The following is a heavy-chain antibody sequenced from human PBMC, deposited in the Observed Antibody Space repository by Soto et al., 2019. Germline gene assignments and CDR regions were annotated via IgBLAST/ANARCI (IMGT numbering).Heavy chain of an antibody. V-gene: IGHV1-18*01. D-gene: IGHD2-15*01. J-gene: IGHJ5*02. CDR2: ISAYNGNT. CDR1: GYTFTSYG. CDR3: AREVAASYNWFDP. Sequence: QVQLVQSGAEVKKPGASVKVSCKASGYTFTSYGISWVRQAPEQGLEWMGWISAYNGNTNYAQKLQGRVTITTDTSTSTAYMELRILRSDDTVVYYCAREVAASYNWFDPWGQGTLVTVSS.